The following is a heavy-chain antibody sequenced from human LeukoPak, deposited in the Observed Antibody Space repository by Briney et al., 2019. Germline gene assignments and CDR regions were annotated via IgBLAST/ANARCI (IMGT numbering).Heavy chain of an antibody. CDR1: GYSISSGYY. CDR2: IYHSGST. J-gene: IGHJ4*02. V-gene: IGHV4-38-2*02. Sequence: SETLSLTCTVSGYSISSGYYWGWIRQPPGKGLEWIGSIYHSGSTYYNPSLKSRVTISVDTSKNQFSLKLTSVTAADTAVYYCALTQVGATPFFDYWGQGTLVTVSS. D-gene: IGHD1-26*01. CDR3: ALTQVGATPFFDY.